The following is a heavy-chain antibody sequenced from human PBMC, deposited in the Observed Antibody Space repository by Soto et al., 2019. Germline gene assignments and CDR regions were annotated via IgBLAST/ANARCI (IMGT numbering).Heavy chain of an antibody. Sequence: PGGSLRLSCAASGFTFSSTYMSWVRQAPGKGLEWVSVIYSDGGTYYADFVEGRFTISRDNSENTLYFQMNSLRAEDTAVYYCARGRPGYGDYDYWGQGTLVTVSS. CDR2: IYSDGGT. J-gene: IGHJ4*02. CDR3: ARGRPGYGDYDY. V-gene: IGHV3-66*01. D-gene: IGHD4-17*01. CDR1: GFTFSSTY.